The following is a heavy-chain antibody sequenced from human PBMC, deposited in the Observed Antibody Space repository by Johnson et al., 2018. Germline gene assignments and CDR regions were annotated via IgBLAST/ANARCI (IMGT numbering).Heavy chain of an antibody. CDR3: TRVELGADYYGMDV. V-gene: IGHV3-73*01. CDR1: GFTFSGST. D-gene: IGHD1-7*01. Sequence: VQLVESGGGLVQPGGSLILSCAASGFTFSGSTIYWVRQAPGKGLEWVGRIKSKTYNYAPAYAASVKGRFTISRDDSHNTTYLEMNSLKTEDTAVYFCTRVELGADYYGMDVWGQGTTVTVSS. J-gene: IGHJ6*02. CDR2: IKSKTYNYAP.